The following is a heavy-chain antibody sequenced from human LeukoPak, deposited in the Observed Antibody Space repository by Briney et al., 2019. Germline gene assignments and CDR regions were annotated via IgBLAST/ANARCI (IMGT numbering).Heavy chain of an antibody. J-gene: IGHJ5*02. D-gene: IGHD2-15*01. CDR3: ASGYYCIGGGCFPRWFDP. CDR2: IYYSETT. Sequence: SETLSLTCTVSGGSIRNSSYYWGWIRQPPGKGLEWIANIYYSETTYYNPSLRSRVTLSVDTSMNQVSLSLNSVTAADTAVYYRASGYYCIGGGCFPRWFDPWGQGTLVTVSS. V-gene: IGHV4-39*01. CDR1: GGSIRNSSYY.